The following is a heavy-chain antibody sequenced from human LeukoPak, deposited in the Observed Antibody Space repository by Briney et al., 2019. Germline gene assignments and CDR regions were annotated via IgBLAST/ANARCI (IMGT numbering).Heavy chain of an antibody. CDR1: GFSLSPSGVG. V-gene: IGHV2-5*01. CDR2: IYRNDDK. J-gene: IGHJ4*02. D-gene: IGHD4-23*01. CDR3: ARRKVGGNSVEFDY. Sequence: SGPTLVKPTQTLTLTCTCSGFSLSPSGVGVGWIRQPPGKALEWLALIYRNDDKRYTPSLKNRLTITKDTSKNQVVLTMTNMDAVDTATYFCARRKVGGNSVEFDYWGQGIMVTVSS.